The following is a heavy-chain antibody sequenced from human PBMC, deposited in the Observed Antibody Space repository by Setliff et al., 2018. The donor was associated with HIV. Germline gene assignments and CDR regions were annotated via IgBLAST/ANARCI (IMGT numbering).Heavy chain of an antibody. Sequence: GGSLRLSCAASGFTFGTYAMTWVRQAPGKGLEWVSSISSSGGTTYFADSVKGRFTISRDNSKSSLYLQMNNLRSDDTAVYYCARGQYGDELFDYWGQGTLVTVSS. D-gene: IGHD4-17*01. CDR3: ARGQYGDELFDY. CDR1: GFTFGTYA. J-gene: IGHJ4*02. V-gene: IGHV3-23*01. CDR2: ISSSGGTT.